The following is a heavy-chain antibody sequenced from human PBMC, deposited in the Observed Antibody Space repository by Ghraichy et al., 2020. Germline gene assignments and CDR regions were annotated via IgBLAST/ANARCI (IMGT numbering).Heavy chain of an antibody. CDR3: ARRPRIVGARIVYAFDI. Sequence: SETLSLTCTVSGGSISSYYWSWIRQPPGKGLEWIGYIYYSGSTNYNPSLKSRVTISVDTSKNQFSLKLSPVTAADTAVYYCARRPRIVGARIVYAFDIWGQGTMVTVSS. CDR2: IYYSGST. CDR1: GGSISSYY. V-gene: IGHV4-59*01. D-gene: IGHD1-26*01. J-gene: IGHJ3*02.